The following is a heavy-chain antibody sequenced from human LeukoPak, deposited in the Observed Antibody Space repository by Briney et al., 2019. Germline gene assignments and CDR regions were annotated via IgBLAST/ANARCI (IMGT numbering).Heavy chain of an antibody. J-gene: IGHJ6*03. D-gene: IGHD3-10*01. CDR3: AREFGVQRLHYYYYYMDV. CDR1: GGTFSSYA. CDR2: IIPIFGTA. Sequence: SVKVSCKASGGTFSSYAISWVRQAPGQGLEWMGGIIPIFGTANYAQKFQGRVTITADESTSTAYMELSSLRSEDTAVYYCAREFGVQRLHYYYYYMDVWGKGTTVTVSS. V-gene: IGHV1-69*13.